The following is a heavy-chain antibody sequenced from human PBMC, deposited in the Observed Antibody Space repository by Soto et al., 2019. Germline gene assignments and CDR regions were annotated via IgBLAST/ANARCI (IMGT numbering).Heavy chain of an antibody. V-gene: IGHV4-30-2*01. CDR1: GGSISSGGYS. CDR3: ARMYCSSTSCYYNWFDP. Sequence: SETLSLTCAVSGGSISSGGYSWSWIRQPPGKGLEWIGYIYHSGSTYYNPSLKSRVTISVDRSKNQFSLKLSSVTAADTAVYYCARMYCSSTSCYYNWFDPWGQGTLVTVSS. D-gene: IGHD2-2*01. J-gene: IGHJ5*02. CDR2: IYHSGST.